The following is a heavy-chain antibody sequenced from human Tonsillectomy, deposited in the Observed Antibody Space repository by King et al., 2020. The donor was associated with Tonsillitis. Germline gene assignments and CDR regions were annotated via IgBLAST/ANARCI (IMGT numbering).Heavy chain of an antibody. CDR2: IYYSGST. D-gene: IGHD2/OR15-2a*01. V-gene: IGHV4-39*07. CDR1: GGSISSSSYY. CDR3: AGHGGSTNYYYGMDV. J-gene: IGHJ6*02. Sequence: QLQESGPGLVKPSETLSLTCTVSGGSISSSSYYWGWIRQPPGKGLEWIGSIYYSGSTYYNPSLKSRVTISVDTSKNQFSLKLSSVTAADTAVYYCAGHGGSTNYYYGMDVWGQGTRVTVSS.